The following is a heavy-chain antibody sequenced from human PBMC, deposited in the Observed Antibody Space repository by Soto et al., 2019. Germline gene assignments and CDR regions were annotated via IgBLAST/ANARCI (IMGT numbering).Heavy chain of an antibody. CDR3: GRGRSGEIVIFY. CDR1: GYTFSGHY. V-gene: IGHV1-2*02. D-gene: IGHD5-12*01. Sequence: QVQLVQSGAEVKESGASVKVSCKASGYTFSGHYIHWVRQAPGQAPEWVGEIGPKSGDTRYAQKCQGRVTLPKDTSITSVYMELRNLSPDDTAVYFWGRGRSGEIVIFYWGQGTLVTVHS. CDR2: IGPKSGDT. J-gene: IGHJ4*02.